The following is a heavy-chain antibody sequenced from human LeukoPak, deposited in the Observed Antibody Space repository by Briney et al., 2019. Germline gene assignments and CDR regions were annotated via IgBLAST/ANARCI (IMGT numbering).Heavy chain of an antibody. CDR3: AREKSYAMNGLYFVAALDY. CDR2: ISFDGSNK. CDR1: GFIFSNFG. J-gene: IGHJ4*02. Sequence: GGSLRLSCAGSGFIFSNFGIHWVRQAPGKGLEWVAVISFDGSNKRYTDSVKGRFTIARDNSKNTVYLQMNNLKSEDTATYYCAREKSYAMNGLYFVAALDYWGQGTLVTVSS. D-gene: IGHD2-8*01. V-gene: IGHV3-30*04.